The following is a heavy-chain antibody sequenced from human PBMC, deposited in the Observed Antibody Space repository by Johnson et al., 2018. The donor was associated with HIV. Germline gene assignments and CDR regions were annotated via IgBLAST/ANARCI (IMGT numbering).Heavy chain of an antibody. V-gene: IGHV3-20*04. J-gene: IGHJ3*02. CDR1: EFPFSSYG. CDR2: INWNGDNT. Sequence: VQLVESGGGVVQPGRSLRLSCAASEFPFSSYGMHWVRQAPGKGLEWVSGINWNGDNTGYADSLKGRFTISSDNAKNSLYLQMNCLEAEDTAWDYCARDRYSSSSGAFDSWGQGTMVTVSS. D-gene: IGHD6-6*01. CDR3: ARDRYSSSSGAFDS.